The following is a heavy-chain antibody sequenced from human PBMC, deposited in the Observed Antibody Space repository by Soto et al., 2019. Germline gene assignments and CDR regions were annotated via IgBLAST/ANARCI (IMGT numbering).Heavy chain of an antibody. CDR1: GFTFSSYA. J-gene: IGHJ6*02. Sequence: GGSLRLSCAASGFTFSSYAMSWVRQAPGKGLEWVSAISGSGGSTYYPDSVKGRFTISRDNSKNTLYLQMNSLRAEDTAGYYCAKLATWSEYSEYSSSPSAGTVYYYYGMDVWGQGTTVTVSS. CDR2: ISGSGGST. V-gene: IGHV3-23*01. D-gene: IGHD6-6*01. CDR3: AKLATWSEYSEYSSSPSAGTVYYYYGMDV.